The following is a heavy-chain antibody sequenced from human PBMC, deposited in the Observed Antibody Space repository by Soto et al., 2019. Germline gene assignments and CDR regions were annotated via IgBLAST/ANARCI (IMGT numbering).Heavy chain of an antibody. J-gene: IGHJ6*02. CDR1: GYTFTSYG. CDR2: ISAYNGNT. Sequence: ASVKVSCKASGYTFTSYGISWVRQAPGQGLEWMGWISAYNGNTNYAQKLQGRVTMTTDTSTSTAYMELRSLRSDDTAVYYCARDRGYDFWSGYYLGYYYGMDVWGQGTTVTVSS. V-gene: IGHV1-18*04. D-gene: IGHD3-3*01. CDR3: ARDRGYDFWSGYYLGYYYGMDV.